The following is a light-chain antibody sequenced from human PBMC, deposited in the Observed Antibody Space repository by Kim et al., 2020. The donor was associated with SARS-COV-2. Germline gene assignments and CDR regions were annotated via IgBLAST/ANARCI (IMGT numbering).Light chain of an antibody. CDR2: AAS. Sequence: ASVGDRVTITCRASQGISSYLAWYQQIPGKAPKLLIYAASTLQSGVPSRFSGSGSGTEFTLTISSLQPEDFATYFCQQLNSYPFTFGQGTRLEIK. V-gene: IGKV1-9*01. CDR1: QGISSY. J-gene: IGKJ5*01. CDR3: QQLNSYPFT.